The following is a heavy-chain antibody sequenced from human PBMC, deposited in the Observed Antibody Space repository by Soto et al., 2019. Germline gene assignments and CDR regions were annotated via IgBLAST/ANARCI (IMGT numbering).Heavy chain of an antibody. J-gene: IGHJ6*02. CDR2: IDWDDDK. V-gene: IGHV2-70*01. CDR1: GFSLSTSGMC. CDR3: ARIRNYYDSSGYQYYYYGMDV. D-gene: IGHD3-22*01. Sequence: SGPTLVNPTQTLTLTCTFSGFSLSTSGMCVSWIRQPPGKALEWLALIDWDDDKYYSTSLKTRLTISKGTSKNQVVLTMTNMDPVDTATYYCARIRNYYDSSGYQYYYYGMDVWGQGTTVTVSS.